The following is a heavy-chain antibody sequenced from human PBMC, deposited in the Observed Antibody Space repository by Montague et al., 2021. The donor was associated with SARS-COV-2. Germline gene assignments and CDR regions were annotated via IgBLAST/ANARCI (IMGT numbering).Heavy chain of an antibody. Sequence: SETLSLTCTVSGGSVSSGSYYWSWIRQPPGKGLKWIGYIYYSGSTNYNPSLKSRVTISVDTSKNQFSLKLSSVTAADTAVYYCASVNTAGAYWGQGTLVTVSS. D-gene: IGHD7-27*01. V-gene: IGHV4-61*01. CDR2: IYYSGST. J-gene: IGHJ4*02. CDR3: ASVNTAGAY. CDR1: GGSVSSGSYY.